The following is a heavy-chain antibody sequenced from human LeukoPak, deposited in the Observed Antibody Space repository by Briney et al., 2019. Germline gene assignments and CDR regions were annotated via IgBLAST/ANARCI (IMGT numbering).Heavy chain of an antibody. V-gene: IGHV1-69*13. CDR1: GGTFSSYA. J-gene: IGHJ4*02. Sequence: GASVKVSCKASGGTFSSYAISWVRQAPGQGLEWMGGIIPIFGTANCAQKFQGRVTITADESTSTAYMELSSLRSEDTAVYYCARGGVAAMVYYFDYWGQGTLVTVSS. CDR3: ARGGVAAMVYYFDY. CDR2: IIPIFGTA. D-gene: IGHD5-18*01.